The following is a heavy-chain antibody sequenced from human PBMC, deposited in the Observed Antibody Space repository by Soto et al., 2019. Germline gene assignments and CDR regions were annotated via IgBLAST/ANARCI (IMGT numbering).Heavy chain of an antibody. CDR1: GGSFSGYY. D-gene: IGHD3-9*01. V-gene: IGHV4-59*01. J-gene: IGHJ4*02. CDR2: IFYSGDT. Sequence: SETLSLTCAVYGGSFSGYYWSWIRQPPGSRLEWLWHIFYSGDTSSYNPSLKSRVSMSVDTSKNQFSLKLRSVSADDTAVYFCARVSYFRGFDWLFAFDSWGQGALVTVSS. CDR3: ARVSYFRGFDWLFAFDS.